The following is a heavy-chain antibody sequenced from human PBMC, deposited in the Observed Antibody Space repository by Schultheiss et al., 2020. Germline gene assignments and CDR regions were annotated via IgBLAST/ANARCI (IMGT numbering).Heavy chain of an antibody. J-gene: IGHJ4*02. V-gene: IGHV4-39*07. CDR3: SRLEMATIYFDY. CDR2: IYYSGST. Sequence: SETLSLTCTVSGGSISSSSYYWGWIRQPPGKGLEWIGYIYYSGSTYYNPSLKSRVTISVDTSKNQFSLKLSPVTAADTAVYYCSRLEMATIYFDYWGQGTLVTVSS. D-gene: IGHD5-24*01. CDR1: GGSISSSSYY.